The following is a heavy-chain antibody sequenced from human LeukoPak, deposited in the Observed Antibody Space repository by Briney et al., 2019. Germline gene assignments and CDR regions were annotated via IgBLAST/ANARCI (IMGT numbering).Heavy chain of an antibody. D-gene: IGHD2-15*01. CDR3: ASRHCSGGGCYFAGADPFDY. Sequence: GGSLRLSCAASGFTVSSTYMSWVRQAPGKGLEWVSVIYNGGNKYYIDSVKGRFTISRDTSKNTLYLQMNSLRAEDTAVYYCASRHCSGGGCYFAGADPFDYWGQGTLVTVSS. CDR1: GFTVSSTY. CDR2: IYNGGNK. V-gene: IGHV3-53*01. J-gene: IGHJ4*02.